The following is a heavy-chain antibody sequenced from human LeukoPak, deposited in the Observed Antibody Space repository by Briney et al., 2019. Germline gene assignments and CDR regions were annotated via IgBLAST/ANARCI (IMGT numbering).Heavy chain of an antibody. J-gene: IGHJ4*02. D-gene: IGHD6-6*01. CDR3: ARDHSSSSYGY. Sequence: GGSLRLSCAASGFSFYNSWMHWVRQTPGKGLEWVARLNKNGGIAVYADSVEGRFTISRDNAGNTLFLQMSDLRAEDTALYYCARDHSSSSYGYWGQGTLVTVSS. CDR1: GFSFYNSW. CDR2: LNKNGGIA. V-gene: IGHV3-74*01.